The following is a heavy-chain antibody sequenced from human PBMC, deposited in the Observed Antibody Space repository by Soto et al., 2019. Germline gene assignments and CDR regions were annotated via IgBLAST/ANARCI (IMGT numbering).Heavy chain of an antibody. J-gene: IGHJ1*01. V-gene: IGHV3-15*07. CDR2: IKSRSDGGTT. D-gene: IGHD3-10*01. Sequence: EVQLVESGGGLVKPGGSLRLSCAASGFSFRNAWMNWVRQTPGRGLEWVGRIKSRSDGGTTDYAAPVKDRFIISRDDSQDALYLQMNSLKIEDTALYSCTLTYHDGSESYYFQYWGQGTPVTVSS. CDR1: GFSFRNAW. CDR3: TLTYHDGSESYYFQY.